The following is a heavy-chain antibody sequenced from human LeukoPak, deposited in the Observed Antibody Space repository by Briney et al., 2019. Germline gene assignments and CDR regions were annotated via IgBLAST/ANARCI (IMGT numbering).Heavy chain of an antibody. CDR3: ARGGILFPDNWFDP. CDR2: IYHSGST. V-gene: IGHV4-30-2*01. Sequence: SETLSLTCAVSGGSISSGGYSWSWIRQPPGKGLEWIGYIYHSGSTYYNPSLKSQVTISVDRSKNQFSLKLSSATAADTAVYYCARGGILFPDNWFDPWGQGTLVTVSS. J-gene: IGHJ5*02. D-gene: IGHD2-15*01. CDR1: GGSISSGGYS.